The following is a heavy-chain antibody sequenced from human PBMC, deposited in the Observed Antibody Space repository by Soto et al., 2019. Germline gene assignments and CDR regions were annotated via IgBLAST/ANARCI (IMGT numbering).Heavy chain of an antibody. CDR2: ISAYNGNT. Sequence: ASVKVSCKASGYTFTSYGISWVRQAPGQGLEWMGWISAYNGNTNYAQKLQGRVTMTTDTSTSTAYMELRSLRSDDTAVYYCARVPNSGSYYNLFDPWGQGTLVTVSS. J-gene: IGHJ5*02. D-gene: IGHD1-26*01. CDR1: GYTFTSYG. V-gene: IGHV1-18*01. CDR3: ARVPNSGSYYNLFDP.